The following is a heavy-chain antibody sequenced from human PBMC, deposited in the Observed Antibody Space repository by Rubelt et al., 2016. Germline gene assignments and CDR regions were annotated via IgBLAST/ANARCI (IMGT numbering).Heavy chain of an antibody. Sequence: GGGVAQPGGSLRLSCAASGFTFSSYGMHWVRQAPGKGLEWVAFIRNDGSNEYYADSVKGRFTISRDNSKKTLYMQVNSLRAEDTAVYSFAKDFAYYDSSGSDDWGQGTLVTVSS. D-gene: IGHD3-22*01. CDR3: AKDFAYYDSSGSDD. J-gene: IGHJ4*02. V-gene: IGHV3-30*02. CDR2: IRNDGSNE. CDR1: GFTFSSYG.